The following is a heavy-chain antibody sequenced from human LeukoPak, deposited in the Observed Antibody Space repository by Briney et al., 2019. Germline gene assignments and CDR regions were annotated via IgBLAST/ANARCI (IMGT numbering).Heavy chain of an antibody. D-gene: IGHD3-10*01. CDR2: IWYDGSNK. J-gene: IGHJ5*02. V-gene: IGHV3-33*01. Sequence: GRSLRLSCAASGFTFSSYGMHWVRQAPGKGLEWVAVIWYDGSNKYYADSVKGRFTISRDNSKNTLYLQMNSLRAEDTAVYYCARGSPVLWFGELFDPWGQGTLVTVSS. CDR1: GFTFSSYG. CDR3: ARGSPVLWFGELFDP.